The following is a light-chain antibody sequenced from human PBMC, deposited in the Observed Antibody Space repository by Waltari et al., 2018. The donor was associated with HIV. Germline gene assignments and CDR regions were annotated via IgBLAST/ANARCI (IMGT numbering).Light chain of an antibody. CDR2: DVY. CDR3: SSYAGSTNRVV. J-gene: IGLJ2*01. Sequence: QSALAQSPSASGFPGQAVTISCTGTSSDIGSYDYVSWYQQHPGKAPKRMIYDVYKRPSGIPDRFSGSKSGNTASLTVSGLQAEDEANYYCSSYAGSTNRVVFGGGTFLTVL. V-gene: IGLV2-8*01. CDR1: SSDIGSYDY.